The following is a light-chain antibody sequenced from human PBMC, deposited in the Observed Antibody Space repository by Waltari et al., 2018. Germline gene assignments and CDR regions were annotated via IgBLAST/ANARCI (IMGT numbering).Light chain of an antibody. Sequence: QSVLTQPPSASGAPGQRVTISCTGSSSNIGAGYYVSWYQQFPGTAPKLLIYENNNRPSGVSDRFSGSKSGTSASLTITGLQSEDEADYYCSAWDSSLSTWVFGGGTRLTVL. CDR3: SAWDSSLSTWV. CDR1: SSNIGAGYY. J-gene: IGLJ3*02. CDR2: ENN. V-gene: IGLV1-40*01.